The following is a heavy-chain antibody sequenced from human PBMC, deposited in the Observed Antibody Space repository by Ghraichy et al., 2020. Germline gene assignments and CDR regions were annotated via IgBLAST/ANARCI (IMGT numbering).Heavy chain of an antibody. Sequence: GGSLRLSCAASGFTFSSFWMSWVRQAPGKGLEWVANIKQDGSEKYYVDSVKGRFTISRDNAKNSLYLQMNSLRAEDTAVYYCARDQFLYSSSWYRKYYYMDDWGKGTTVTVSS. J-gene: IGHJ6*03. CDR3: ARDQFLYSSSWYRKYYYMDD. V-gene: IGHV3-7*03. CDR1: GFTFSSFW. CDR2: IKQDGSEK. D-gene: IGHD6-13*01.